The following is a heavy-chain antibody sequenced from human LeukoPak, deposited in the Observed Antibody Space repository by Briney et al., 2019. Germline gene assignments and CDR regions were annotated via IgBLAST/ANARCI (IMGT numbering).Heavy chain of an antibody. V-gene: IGHV3-21*01. CDR1: GFTFRSYS. Sequence: PGGSLRLSCAASGFTFRSYSMNWVRQAPGKGLEWVSSISSSSSYIYYADSVKGRFTISRDNAKNSLYLQMDSLRAEDTAVYYCASGVRYSGSYIDYWGQGTLVTVSS. D-gene: IGHD1-26*01. CDR3: ASGVRYSGSYIDY. J-gene: IGHJ4*02. CDR2: ISSSSSYI.